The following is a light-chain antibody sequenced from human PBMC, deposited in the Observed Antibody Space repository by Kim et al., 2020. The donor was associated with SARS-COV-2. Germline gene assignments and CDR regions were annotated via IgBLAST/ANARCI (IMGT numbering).Light chain of an antibody. CDR3: QQYTSYSVT. CDR2: KAS. J-gene: IGKJ5*01. V-gene: IGKV1-5*03. Sequence: DIQMTQPPSTLSASVGDRVTITCRASQSISSWLAWYQQKPGKAPKLLIYKASSLESGVPSRFSGSVSGTEFTLTISSLQPDDFATYYCQQYTSYSVTFGQGTRLEIK. CDR1: QSISSW.